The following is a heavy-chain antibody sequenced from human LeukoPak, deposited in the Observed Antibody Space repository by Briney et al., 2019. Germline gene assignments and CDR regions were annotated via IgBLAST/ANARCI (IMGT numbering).Heavy chain of an antibody. J-gene: IGHJ4*02. V-gene: IGHV3-33*01. CDR1: GFTFKTFG. Sequence: GGSLRLSCAASGFTFKTFGMHWVRQAPGKGLEWVAVIWYDGSDKYSADTVKGRFTISRDNSKNTVYLQMNSLRAEDTAVYYCARDLVGTTKGEGLDYWGQGTLVTVSS. CDR2: IWYDGSDK. CDR3: ARDLVGTTKGEGLDY. D-gene: IGHD1-26*01.